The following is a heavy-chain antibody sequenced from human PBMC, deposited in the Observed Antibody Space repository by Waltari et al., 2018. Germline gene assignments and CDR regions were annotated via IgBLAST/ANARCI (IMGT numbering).Heavy chain of an antibody. J-gene: IGHJ6*03. CDR3: ARGLLGLVRPYYYYMDV. D-gene: IGHD6-6*01. V-gene: IGHV4-34*01. CDR2: INHSGST. Sequence: QVQLQQWGAGLLKPSETLSLTCAVYGGSFSGYYWSWIRQPPGKGLEWIGEINHSGSTNYHPPLKCRVTISVDTSNNQFSLKLSSVTAADTAVYYCARGLLGLVRPYYYYMDVWGKGTTVTISS. CDR1: GGSFSGYY.